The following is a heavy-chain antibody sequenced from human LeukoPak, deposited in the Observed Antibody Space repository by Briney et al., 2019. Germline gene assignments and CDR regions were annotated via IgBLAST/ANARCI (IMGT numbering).Heavy chain of an antibody. V-gene: IGHV3-7*01. CDR1: GFTFSSYW. Sequence: GGSLRLSCAASGFTFSSYWMSWVRQAPGKGLEWVANIKQDGSEKYYVDSVKGRFTISRDNAKNSLYLQMSSLRAEDTAVYYCARWGRVAAAGTGLDYWGQGTLVTVSS. J-gene: IGHJ4*02. CDR3: ARWGRVAAAGTGLDY. CDR2: IKQDGSEK. D-gene: IGHD6-13*01.